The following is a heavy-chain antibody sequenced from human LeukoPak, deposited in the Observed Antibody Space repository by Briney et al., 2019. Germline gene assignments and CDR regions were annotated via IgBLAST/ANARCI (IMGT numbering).Heavy chain of an antibody. Sequence: PGGSLRLSCAASGFTFSSYGMHWVRQAPGKGLEWVAVISYDGSNKYYADSVKGRFTISRDNSKNTLHLQMNSLRAEDTAVYYCAKDLFLRGYSYGFDYWGQGTLVTVSS. CDR3: AKDLFLRGYSYGFDY. D-gene: IGHD5-18*01. V-gene: IGHV3-30*18. CDR1: GFTFSSYG. CDR2: ISYDGSNK. J-gene: IGHJ4*02.